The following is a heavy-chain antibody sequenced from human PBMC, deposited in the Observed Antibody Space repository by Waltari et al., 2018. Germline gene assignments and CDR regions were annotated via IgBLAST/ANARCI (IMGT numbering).Heavy chain of an antibody. CDR3: ARGGGDSPGGMDY. CDR2: ISSSSSYI. V-gene: IGHV3-21*01. J-gene: IGHJ4*02. Sequence: VQLVESGGGLVKPGGSLRLSCAASGFTFSSYSMNWVRQAPGKGLEWVSSISSSSSYIYYADSVKGRFTISRDNAKNSLYLQMNSLRAEDTAVYYCARGGGDSPGGMDYWGQGTLVTVSS. D-gene: IGHD3-22*01. CDR1: GFTFSSYS.